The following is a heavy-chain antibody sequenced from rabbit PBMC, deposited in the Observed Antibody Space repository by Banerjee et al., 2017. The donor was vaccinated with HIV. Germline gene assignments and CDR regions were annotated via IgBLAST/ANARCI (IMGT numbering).Heavy chain of an antibody. CDR2: IDPVFGST. Sequence: QEQLVESGGGLVQPGGSLKLSCKASGFDFSSYGVSWVRQAPGKGLEWIGYIDPVFGSTYYASWVNGRFTISSHNAQNTLYLQLNSLTAADTATHFCARETAAYAGDTYTTGGNLWGQGTLVTVS. CDR3: ARETAAYAGDTYTTGGNL. CDR1: GFDFSSYG. J-gene: IGHJ4*01. D-gene: IGHD6-1*01. V-gene: IGHV1S47*01.